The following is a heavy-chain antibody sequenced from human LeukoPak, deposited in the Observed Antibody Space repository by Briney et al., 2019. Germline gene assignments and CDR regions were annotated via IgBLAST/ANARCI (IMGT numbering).Heavy chain of an antibody. V-gene: IGHV3-74*01. CDR2: INNDRTAT. Sequence: GGSLRLSCAASGFTFNYFWMHWVREVRGKGLVWVSGINNDRTATYYADSVKGRFTISRDNARNTVYLQMNGLRAEDTTVYYCATVSECRGRGNLVTVSS. J-gene: IGHJ1*01. CDR1: GFTFNYFW. D-gene: IGHD3-3*01. CDR3: ATVSEC.